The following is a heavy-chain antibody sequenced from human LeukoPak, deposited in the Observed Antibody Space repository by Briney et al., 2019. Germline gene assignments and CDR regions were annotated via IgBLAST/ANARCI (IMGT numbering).Heavy chain of an antibody. CDR2: INHSGST. Sequence: PGGSLRLSCAASGFTFSSYAMSWIRQPPGKGLEWIGEINHSGSTNYNPSLKSRVTISVDTSKNQFSLKLSSVTAADTAVYYCARGDRPGYDYWGQGTLVTVSS. D-gene: IGHD1-14*01. J-gene: IGHJ4*02. V-gene: IGHV4-34*01. CDR3: ARGDRPGYDY. CDR1: GFTFSSYA.